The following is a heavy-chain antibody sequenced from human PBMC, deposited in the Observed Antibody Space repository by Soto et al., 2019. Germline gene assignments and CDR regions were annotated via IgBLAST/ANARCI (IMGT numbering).Heavy chain of an antibody. CDR3: AKAERYCSSTSCYVNWFDP. D-gene: IGHD2-2*01. J-gene: IGHJ5*02. CDR1: GGSISNYY. V-gene: IGHV4-59*01. Sequence: SSETLSLTCTVSGGSISNYYWRWNRQTPGRGLEWIGHIFYSGSTNYNPALKSRVTISVDTSKSQFSLKLSSVTAADTAVYYCAKAERYCSSTSCYVNWFDPWGQGTLVTVSS. CDR2: IFYSGST.